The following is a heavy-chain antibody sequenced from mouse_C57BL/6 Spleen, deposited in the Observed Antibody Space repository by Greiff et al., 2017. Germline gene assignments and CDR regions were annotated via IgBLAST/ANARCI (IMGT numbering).Heavy chain of an antibody. CDR2: IRSKSNNYAT. V-gene: IGHV10-1*01. CDR3: VRDREGIFYAMDY. CDR1: GFSFNTYA. Sequence: DVKLVESGGGLVQPKGSLKLSCAASGFSFNTYAMNWVRQAPGKGLEWVARIRSKSNNYATYYADSVKDRFTISRDDSESMLYLQMNNLKTEDTAMYYCVRDREGIFYAMDYWGQGTSVTVSS. J-gene: IGHJ4*01.